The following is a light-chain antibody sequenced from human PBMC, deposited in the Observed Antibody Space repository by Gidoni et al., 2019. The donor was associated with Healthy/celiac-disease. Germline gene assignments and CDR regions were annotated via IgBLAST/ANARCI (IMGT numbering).Light chain of an antibody. CDR2: AAS. CDR3: QQSYSTPWT. V-gene: IGKV1-39*01. J-gene: IGKJ1*01. Sequence: DIQMTQSPSSLSASVGDRVTITCRASQSISSYLNWYQQKPGKAPKLLIYAASSLQSGVPSSFSGSGSGTDFTLTISRLQPEDVATYYCQQSYSTPWTFGQGTKVEIK. CDR1: QSISSY.